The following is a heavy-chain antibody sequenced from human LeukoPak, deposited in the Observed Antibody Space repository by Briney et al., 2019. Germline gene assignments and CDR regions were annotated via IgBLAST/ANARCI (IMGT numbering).Heavy chain of an antibody. V-gene: IGHV1-8*01. D-gene: IGHD2-15*01. CDR1: GYTFTSYF. Sequence: GASVKVSCKASGYTFTSYFINWVRQATGQGLEWMGWMNPNSGNTGYAQKFQGRVTMTRNSAITTAYMELSSLRSEDTAVYYCARRHGRCSDGSCYYPYYWGQGTLVTVSS. CDR2: MNPNSGNT. J-gene: IGHJ4*02. CDR3: ARRHGRCSDGSCYYPYY.